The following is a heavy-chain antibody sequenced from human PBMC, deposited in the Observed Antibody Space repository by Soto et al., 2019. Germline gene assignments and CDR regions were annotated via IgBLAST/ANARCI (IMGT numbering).Heavy chain of an antibody. CDR2: IYYSGST. V-gene: IGHV4-59*08. CDR1: GGXISSYY. J-gene: IGHJ5*02. D-gene: IGHD2-15*01. CDR3: ARGGPRRNWFDP. Sequence: TSETLSLTCTVSGGXISSYYWSWIRQPPGKGLEWIGYIYYSGSTNYNPSLKSRVTISVDTSKNQFSLKLSSVTAADTAVYYCARGGPRRNWFDPWGQGTLVTVSS.